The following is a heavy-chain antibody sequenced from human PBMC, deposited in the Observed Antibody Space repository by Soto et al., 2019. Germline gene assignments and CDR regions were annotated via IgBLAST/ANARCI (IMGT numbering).Heavy chain of an antibody. CDR2: LDQSGGT. V-gene: IGHV4-34*01. CDR3: AREDSYGWSGESLDV. Sequence: QVQLQQWGAGLLKASETLSLTCAVVGDSLRGQSWNWIRQSPGKGLEWIGELDQSGGTNYNPSITSRAIISDDTSKNQFSLTLTSVTAADTAVYYCAREDSYGWSGESLDVWGQGTTVTVSS. CDR1: GDSLRGQS. J-gene: IGHJ6*02. D-gene: IGHD6-19*01.